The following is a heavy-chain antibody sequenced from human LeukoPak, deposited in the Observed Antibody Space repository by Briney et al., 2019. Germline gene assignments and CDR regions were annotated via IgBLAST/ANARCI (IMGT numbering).Heavy chain of an antibody. D-gene: IGHD2-15*01. Sequence: GESLKISCKGSGYSFTTYWIAWVRQMPGKGLEWMGIIYPGDPDTRYSPSFQGQVTISADKSITTAYLQWSSLKASDTAMYYCARRYCSGGHCYAGGWFDPWGQGTLVTVSS. CDR2: IYPGDPDT. J-gene: IGHJ5*02. CDR3: ARRYCSGGHCYAGGWFDP. CDR1: GYSFTTYW. V-gene: IGHV5-51*01.